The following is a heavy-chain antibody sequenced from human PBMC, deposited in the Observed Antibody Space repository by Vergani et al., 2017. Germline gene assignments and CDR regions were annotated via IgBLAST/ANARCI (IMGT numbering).Heavy chain of an antibody. J-gene: IGHJ4*02. Sequence: QVQLVQSGAEVKKPGSSVKVSCKASGGTFSSYAISWVRQAPGQGLEWMGGIIPIFGTANYAQKFQGSVTITADESTSTAYMELISLRSEDTAVYYCASAETALTPSWFSYWGQGTLVTVSS. CDR2: IIPIFGTA. CDR1: GGTFSSYA. V-gene: IGHV1-69*01. D-gene: IGHD5-18*01. CDR3: ASAETALTPSWFSY.